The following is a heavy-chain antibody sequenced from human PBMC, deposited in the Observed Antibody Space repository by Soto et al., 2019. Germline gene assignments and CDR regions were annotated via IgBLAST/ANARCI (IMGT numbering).Heavy chain of an antibody. CDR3: ARSPNYYDSSGYYSDY. Sequence: QVQLVQSGAEVKKPGASVKVSCKASGYTFTSYYMHWVRQAPGQGLAWMGIINPSGGSTSYAQKFQGRVTMTRDTSTSTVYMELSSLRSEDTAVYYCARSPNYYDSSGYYSDYWGQGTLVTVSS. V-gene: IGHV1-46*01. J-gene: IGHJ4*02. CDR1: GYTFTSYY. D-gene: IGHD3-22*01. CDR2: INPSGGST.